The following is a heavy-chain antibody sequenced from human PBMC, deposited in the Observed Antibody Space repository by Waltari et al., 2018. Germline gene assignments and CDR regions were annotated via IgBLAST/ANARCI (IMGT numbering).Heavy chain of an antibody. Sequence: EVQLVESGGGLVQPGGSLRLSCAASGFTFSSYWMSWVRKAPGKGLDWVANIKQDGSEKYYVDSVKGRFTISRDNAKNSLYLQMNSLRAEDTAVYYCARDPGRWYFDLWGRGTLVTVSS. V-gene: IGHV3-7*01. CDR1: GFTFSSYW. CDR3: ARDPGRWYFDL. D-gene: IGHD7-27*01. J-gene: IGHJ2*01. CDR2: IKQDGSEK.